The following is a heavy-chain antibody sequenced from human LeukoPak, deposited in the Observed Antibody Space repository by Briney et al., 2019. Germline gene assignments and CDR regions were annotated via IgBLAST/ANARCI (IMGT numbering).Heavy chain of an antibody. D-gene: IGHD3-10*01. J-gene: IGHJ6*02. CDR3: TRAGGYYGSGSYYVPYYYYYGMDV. Sequence: PGGSLRLSCTASGLTFGDYAMSWVRQAPGKGLEWVGFIRSKAYGGTTEYAASVKGRFTISRDDSKSIAYLQMNSLKTEDTAVYYCTRAGGYYGSGSYYVPYYYYYGMDVWGQGTTVTVSS. CDR2: IRSKAYGGTT. CDR1: GLTFGDYA. V-gene: IGHV3-49*04.